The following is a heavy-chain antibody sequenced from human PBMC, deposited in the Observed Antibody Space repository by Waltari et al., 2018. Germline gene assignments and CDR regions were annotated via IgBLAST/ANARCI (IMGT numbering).Heavy chain of an antibody. CDR3: ARSFSYCSGGSCYSLYYFDY. V-gene: IGHV5-51*01. D-gene: IGHD2-15*01. CDR2: IYPGDTDT. CDR1: GYSFTSYW. Sequence: EVQLVQSGAEVKKPGESLKISCKGSGYSFTSYWIGWVRQMPGKGLEWMGIIYPGDTDTRYSPSFQGQVTISADKSISTAYLQWSRLKASDTAMYYCARSFSYCSGGSCYSLYYFDYWGQGTLVTVSS. J-gene: IGHJ4*02.